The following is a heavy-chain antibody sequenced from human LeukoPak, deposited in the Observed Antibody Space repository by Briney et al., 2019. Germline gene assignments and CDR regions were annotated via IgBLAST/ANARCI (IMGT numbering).Heavy chain of an antibody. V-gene: IGHV1-2*02. CDR1: GYTFSGYY. J-gene: IGHJ4*02. Sequence: ASVKVSCKASGYTFSGYYMHWVRQAPGQGLEWMGWINPNSGGTNYAQKFQGGVTMTRDTSISAAYMDLSRLISDDTAVYYCARFDQVSETAGGYWGQGTLVTVSS. CDR2: INPNSGGT. CDR3: ARFDQVSETAGGY. D-gene: IGHD5/OR15-5a*01.